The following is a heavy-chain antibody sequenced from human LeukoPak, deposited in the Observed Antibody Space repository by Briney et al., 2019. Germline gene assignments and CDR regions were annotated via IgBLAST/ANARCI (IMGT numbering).Heavy chain of an antibody. Sequence: SETLSLTCTVSGGSISSYYWSWIRQPAGKGLEWIGRIYTSGSTNYNPSLKSRVTMSVDTSKNQFSLKLSSVTAADTAVYYCARHWRSSSWFQFDYWGQGTLVTVTS. CDR2: IYTSGST. J-gene: IGHJ4*02. CDR1: GGSISSYY. V-gene: IGHV4-4*07. CDR3: ARHWRSSSWFQFDY. D-gene: IGHD6-13*01.